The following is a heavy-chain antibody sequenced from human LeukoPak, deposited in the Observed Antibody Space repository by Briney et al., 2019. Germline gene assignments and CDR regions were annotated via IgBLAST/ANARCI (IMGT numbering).Heavy chain of an antibody. CDR1: GGSLNSYY. D-gene: IGHD3-3*01. Sequence: SETLPLTCTVSGGSLNSYYWSWLRQPPGKGLEWIGFITHSGGTDFDSSLGGRVTITVDTSKNQFSLKLSSVTAADTAVYYCARVTGTIFGPPGMVDYWGQGTLVTVSS. V-gene: IGHV4-59*12. CDR3: ARVTGTIFGPPGMVDY. CDR2: ITHSGGT. J-gene: IGHJ4*02.